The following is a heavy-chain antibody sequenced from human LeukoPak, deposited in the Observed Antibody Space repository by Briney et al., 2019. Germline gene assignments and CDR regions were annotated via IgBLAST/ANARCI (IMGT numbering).Heavy chain of an antibody. Sequence: GGSLRLSCAASGFTFNTYAMNWVRQAPGKGLEWVSAISGSGGSTYYADSVKGRFAISRDNSKITLSLQMNSLRAEDTAVYYCARRRPYFDYWGQGTLVTVSS. V-gene: IGHV3-23*01. CDR1: GFTFNTYA. CDR3: ARRRPYFDY. J-gene: IGHJ4*02. CDR2: ISGSGGST.